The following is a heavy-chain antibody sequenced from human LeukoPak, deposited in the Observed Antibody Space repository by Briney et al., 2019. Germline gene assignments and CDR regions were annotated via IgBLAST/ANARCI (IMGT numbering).Heavy chain of an antibody. V-gene: IGHV3-23*01. CDR2: ITASGDRT. D-gene: IGHD2-15*01. CDR3: ARRDIVVVVSASDY. J-gene: IGHJ4*02. CDR1: GFIFGDYV. Sequence: PGESLRLSCAASGFIFGDYVMIWVRQAPGKGLEWVSGITASGDRTLYGDSVRGRFTVSRDNSKNTVYLQMNSLRVDDTAIYYCARRDIVVVVSASDYWGQGTLVTVSP.